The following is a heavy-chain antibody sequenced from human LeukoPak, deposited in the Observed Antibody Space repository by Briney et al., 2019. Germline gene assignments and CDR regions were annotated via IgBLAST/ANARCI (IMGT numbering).Heavy chain of an antibody. CDR1: GFTFSSYA. CDR3: ARTNSGSNYPSSYGMDV. CDR2: INHSGIT. J-gene: IGHJ6*02. Sequence: GSLRLSCAASGFTFSSYAMSWVRQSPGKGLEWLGEINHSGITNYNPSLSSRVTVSVDTSKNQFSLNLTSVTAADTALYYCARTNSGSNYPSSYGMDVWGQGTTVTVSS. V-gene: IGHV4-34*01. D-gene: IGHD1-26*01.